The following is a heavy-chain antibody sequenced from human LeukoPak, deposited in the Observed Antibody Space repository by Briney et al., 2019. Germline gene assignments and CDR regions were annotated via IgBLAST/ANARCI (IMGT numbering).Heavy chain of an antibody. CDR2: ISRSGST. V-gene: IGHV4-61*02. Sequence: PSETLSLTCTVSGDSISSGDYYGSWIRKPAGKGLEWIGRISRSGSTNSNPSLKSRVTISVDTSKNQFSLQLNSVTPEDTAVYFCARDDLQLVRRLGGTTEYYYYYYMDVWGKGTTVTVSS. CDR3: ARDDLQLVRRLGGTTEYYYYYYMDV. D-gene: IGHD6-13*01. CDR1: GDSISSGDYY. J-gene: IGHJ6*03.